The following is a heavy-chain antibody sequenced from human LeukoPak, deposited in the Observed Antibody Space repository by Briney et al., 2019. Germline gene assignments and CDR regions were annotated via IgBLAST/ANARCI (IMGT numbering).Heavy chain of an antibody. CDR1: GFTFSSYW. J-gene: IGHJ4*02. Sequence: GGSLRLSCAASGFTFSSYWMSWVRQAPGKGLEWVANIKQDGSEEYYVDSVKGRFTISRDNAKNSLYLQMNSLRAEDTAVYYCARVSRAVVVTTCFLDYWGQGTLVTVSS. V-gene: IGHV3-7*01. D-gene: IGHD3-22*01. CDR2: IKQDGSEE. CDR3: ARVSRAVVVTTCFLDY.